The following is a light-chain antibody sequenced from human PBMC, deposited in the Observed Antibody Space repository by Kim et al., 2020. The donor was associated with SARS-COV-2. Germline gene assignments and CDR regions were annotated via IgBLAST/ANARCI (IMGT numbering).Light chain of an antibody. Sequence: EIVLTQSPGTLSLSPGERATLSCRASQSISSSYLGWYQQKPGQAPRLLIYGASSRATGIPDRFSGSGSGTDFTLTISRREPEAFAVYYCQHYGSAPYSFGQGTKLEI. J-gene: IGKJ2*03. CDR2: GAS. V-gene: IGKV3-20*01. CDR3: QHYGSAPYS. CDR1: QSISSSY.